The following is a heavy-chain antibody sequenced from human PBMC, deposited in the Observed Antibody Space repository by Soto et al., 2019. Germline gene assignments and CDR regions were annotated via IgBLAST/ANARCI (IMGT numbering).Heavy chain of an antibody. CDR1: GFTFSSYG. Sequence: GGSLRLSCAASGFTFSSYGMHWVRQAPGKGLEWVAVISYDGSNKYYADSVKGRFTISRDNSKNTLYLQMNSLRAEDTAVYYCAKDLASTMPRLWGQGTLVTVSS. V-gene: IGHV3-30*18. CDR2: ISYDGSNK. D-gene: IGHD2-2*01. J-gene: IGHJ4*02. CDR3: AKDLASTMPRL.